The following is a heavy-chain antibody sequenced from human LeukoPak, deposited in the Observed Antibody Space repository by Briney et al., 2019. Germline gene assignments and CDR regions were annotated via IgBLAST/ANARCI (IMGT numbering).Heavy chain of an antibody. J-gene: IGHJ3*02. CDR2: IWYDGSNK. D-gene: IGHD3-22*01. CDR3: ARLSDRDAFDI. CDR1: GFTFSSYG. Sequence: PGGSLRLSCAASGFTFSSYGMHWVRQAPGKGLEWVAVIWYDGSNKYYADSVKGRFTISRDNSKNTLYLQMNSLRAEDTAVYYCARLSDRDAFDIWGQGTMVTVSS. V-gene: IGHV3-33*01.